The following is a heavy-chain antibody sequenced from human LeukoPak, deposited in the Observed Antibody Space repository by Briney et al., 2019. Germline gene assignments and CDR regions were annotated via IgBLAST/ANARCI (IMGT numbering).Heavy chain of an antibody. V-gene: IGHV3-7*01. J-gene: IGHJ4*02. CDR3: VRGQYSSNNYYFDY. CDR2: IKRDGSEK. CDR1: GFTSSSYW. Sequence: QPGGSLRLSCAFSGFTSSSYWMTWVRQAPGKGLEWVANIKRDGSEKYYVDSVKGRFTISRDNAKNSLYLQMNSLRAEDTAAYYCVRGQYSSNNYYFDYWGQGTLVTVSS. D-gene: IGHD6-13*01.